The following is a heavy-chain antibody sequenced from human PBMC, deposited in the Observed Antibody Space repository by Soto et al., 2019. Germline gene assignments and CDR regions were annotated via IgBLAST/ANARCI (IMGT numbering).Heavy chain of an antibody. CDR1: GGSISSYY. J-gene: IGHJ4*02. Sequence: PSETLSLTCTVSGGSISSYYGSWIRQPPGKGLEYIGYIYYTGGTNYNPSLKSRVTMSIDTSKNQFSLKLSSVTAADTAVYYCARVGQYYFEYWGQGTLVTVSS. CDR3: ARVGQYYFEY. CDR2: IYYTGGT. V-gene: IGHV4-59*01.